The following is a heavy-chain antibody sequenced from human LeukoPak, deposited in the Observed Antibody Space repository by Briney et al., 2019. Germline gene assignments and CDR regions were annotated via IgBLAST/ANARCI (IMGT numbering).Heavy chain of an antibody. V-gene: IGHV1-2*02. Sequence: ASVNGSSKASGYTFTGYCLHWVGQAPGKELEWMGWINPNSGGTNYAQKFQGRVTMTRDTSISTAYMELSRLRSDDTAVYYCARDREIMDVWGKGTTVTVSS. CDR2: INPNSGGT. CDR3: ARDREIMDV. D-gene: IGHD3-10*01. CDR1: GYTFTGYC. J-gene: IGHJ6*03.